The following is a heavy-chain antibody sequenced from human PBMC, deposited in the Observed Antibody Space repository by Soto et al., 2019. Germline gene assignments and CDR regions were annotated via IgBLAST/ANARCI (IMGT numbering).Heavy chain of an antibody. CDR2: MNVGTGGT. CDR3: ARDGNFALRGYSFGFDF. D-gene: IGHD5-18*01. CDR1: GDRFTTHY. Sequence: GASVKVSCKASGDRFTTHYIHWVRQAPGQGLEWMGRMNVGTGGTTYAHKFQGRVTMTRDTSIRTAYLEVSSVKSDDTAMYYCARDGNFALRGYSFGFDFWGQGTLVTVSS. J-gene: IGHJ4*02. V-gene: IGHV1-2*06.